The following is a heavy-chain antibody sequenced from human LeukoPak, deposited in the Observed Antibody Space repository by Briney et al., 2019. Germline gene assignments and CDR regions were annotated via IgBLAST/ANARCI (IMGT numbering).Heavy chain of an antibody. Sequence: SETLSLTCAVYGGSFSGYYWSWIRQPPGKGLEWIGEINHSGSTYYNPSLKSRVTISVDTSKNQFSLKLSSVTAADTAVYYCARVKGRLSWFDPCGQGTLVTVSS. J-gene: IGHJ5*02. V-gene: IGHV4-34*01. CDR2: INHSGST. CDR3: ARVKGRLSWFDP. CDR1: GGSFSGYY.